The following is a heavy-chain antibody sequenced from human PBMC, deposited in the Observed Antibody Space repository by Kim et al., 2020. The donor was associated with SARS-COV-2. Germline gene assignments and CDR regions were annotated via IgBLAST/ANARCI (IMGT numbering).Heavy chain of an antibody. V-gene: IGHV1-8*01. J-gene: IGHJ4*02. CDR1: GYTFTSYD. CDR3: ARVAGRGYSGYDYAPYAFGLDY. D-gene: IGHD5-12*01. Sequence: ASVKVSCKASGYTFTSYDINWVRQATGQGLEWMGWMNPNSGNTGYAQKFQGRVTMTRNTSISTAYMELSSLRSEDTAVYYCARVAGRGYSGYDYAPYAFGLDYWGQGTLVTVSS. CDR2: MNPNSGNT.